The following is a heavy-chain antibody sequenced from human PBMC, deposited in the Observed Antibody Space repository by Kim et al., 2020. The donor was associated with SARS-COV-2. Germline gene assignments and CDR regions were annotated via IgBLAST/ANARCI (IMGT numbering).Heavy chain of an antibody. CDR3: ARGFHLWGGGVIINPGPGY. J-gene: IGHJ4*02. CDR2: INHSGST. CDR1: GGSFSGYY. D-gene: IGHD3-10*01. Sequence: SETLSLTCAVYGGSFSGYYWSWIRQPPGKGLEWIGEINHSGSTNYNPSLKSRVTISVDTSKNQFSLKLSSVTAADTAVYYCARGFHLWGGGVIINPGPGYWGQGTLVTVSS. V-gene: IGHV4-34*01.